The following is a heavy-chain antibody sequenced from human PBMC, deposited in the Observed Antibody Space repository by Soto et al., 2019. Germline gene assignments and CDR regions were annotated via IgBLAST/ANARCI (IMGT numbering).Heavy chain of an antibody. Sequence: PWETVYLPGTVSGFTISRIIYYCGRIRQPPGKGLEWIGSIYYSGSTYYNPSLKSRVTISVDTSKNQFSLKLSSVTAADTAVYYCARTWLTTMVADNPYYYYYYMGVWGKGTTVKSP. V-gene: IGHV4-39*01. CDR3: ARTWLTTMVADNPYYYYYYMGV. D-gene: IGHD2-15*01. CDR2: IYYSGST. J-gene: IGHJ6*03. CDR1: GFTISRIIYY.